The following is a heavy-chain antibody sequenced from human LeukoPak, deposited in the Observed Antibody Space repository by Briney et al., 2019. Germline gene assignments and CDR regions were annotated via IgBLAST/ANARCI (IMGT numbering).Heavy chain of an antibody. CDR3: AREGGGYAFDY. Sequence: PGGSLRLSCAASGFTFSSYEMNWVRQAPGKGLEWVSYISSSSSYKYYADSVKGRFTISRDNAKNSLYLQMNSLRAEDTAVYYCAREGGGYAFDYWGQGTLVTVSS. J-gene: IGHJ4*02. V-gene: IGHV3-21*05. CDR2: ISSSSSYK. CDR1: GFTFSSYE. D-gene: IGHD5-12*01.